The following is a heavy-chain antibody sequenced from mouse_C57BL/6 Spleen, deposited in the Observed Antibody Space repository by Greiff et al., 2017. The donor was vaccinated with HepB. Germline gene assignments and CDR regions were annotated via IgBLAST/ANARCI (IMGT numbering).Heavy chain of an antibody. CDR3: ARDRGYGSSYYWYFDG. J-gene: IGHJ1*03. CDR2: INYDGSST. Sequence: EVKLMESEGGLVQPGSSMKLSCTASGFTFSDYYMAWVRQVPEKGLEWVANINYDGSSTYYLDSLKSRFIISRDNAKNILYLQMSSLKSEDTATYYCARDRGYGSSYYWYFDGWGTGTTVTVSS. CDR1: GFTFSDYY. V-gene: IGHV5-16*01. D-gene: IGHD1-1*01.